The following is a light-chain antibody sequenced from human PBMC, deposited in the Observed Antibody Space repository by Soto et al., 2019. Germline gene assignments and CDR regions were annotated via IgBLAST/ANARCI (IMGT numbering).Light chain of an antibody. CDR3: QQYNSYSWT. CDR1: QDISNY. CDR2: DAS. J-gene: IGKJ1*01. V-gene: IGKV1-33*01. Sequence: DIQMTQSPSSLSASVGDRVTITCQASQDISNYLNWYQHKPGKAPKILIYDASTLETGVPSRFSGSGSGTEFTLTISSLQPDDFATYYCQQYNSYSWTFGQGTKVDIK.